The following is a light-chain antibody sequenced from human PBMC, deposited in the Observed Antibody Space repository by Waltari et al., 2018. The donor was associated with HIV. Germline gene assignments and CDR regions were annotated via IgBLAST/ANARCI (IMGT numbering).Light chain of an antibody. J-gene: IGLJ2*01. CDR3: CSYAGSYTFVV. Sequence: QSALTQPRSVSGSPGQSVTISCTGTSSHVGGYIYVSWYQQHPGKAPKLMIYDVSKRPSGVPDRFSGSKSGNTASLTISGLQAEDEADYYCCSYAGSYTFVVFGGGTKLTVL. CDR1: SSHVGGYIY. V-gene: IGLV2-11*01. CDR2: DVS.